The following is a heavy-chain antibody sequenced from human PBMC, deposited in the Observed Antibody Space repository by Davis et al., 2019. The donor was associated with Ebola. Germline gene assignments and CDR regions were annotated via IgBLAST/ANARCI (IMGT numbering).Heavy chain of an antibody. CDR1: GFVFSSYV. CDR2: FGTSADT. J-gene: IGHJ3*01. CDR3: VKYTRNIWFDV. D-gene: IGHD2/OR15-2a*01. V-gene: IGHV3-23*01. Sequence: GESLKISCAASGFVFSSYVMSWVRRAPGKGLEWVSTFGTSADTYYADSVKGRFTNSRDNSKNTLHLQMNSLRVEDTAMYYCVKYTRNIWFDVWGQGTLVTVSA.